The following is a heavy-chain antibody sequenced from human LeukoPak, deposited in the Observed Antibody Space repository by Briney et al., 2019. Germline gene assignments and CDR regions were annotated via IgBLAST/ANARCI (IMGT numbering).Heavy chain of an antibody. CDR3: ARVVLWESGSYRAPGVFDP. J-gene: IGHJ5*02. Sequence: GGSLRLSCAASGFTFSSYAMHWVRQAPGKGLEYVSAISSNGGSTYYANSVKGRFTISRDNSKNTLYLQMGSLRAEDMAVYYCARVVLWESGSYRAPGVFDPWGQVTLVTVSS. D-gene: IGHD1-26*01. V-gene: IGHV3-64*01. CDR1: GFTFSSYA. CDR2: ISSNGGST.